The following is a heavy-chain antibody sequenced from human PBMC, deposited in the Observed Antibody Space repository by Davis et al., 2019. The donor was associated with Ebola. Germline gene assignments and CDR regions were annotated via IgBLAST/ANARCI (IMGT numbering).Heavy chain of an antibody. CDR1: GFPFSEYA. V-gene: IGHV3-23*01. CDR2: LSITGLT. CDR3: AKDMRSAVPGTPDY. J-gene: IGHJ4*02. D-gene: IGHD6-19*01. Sequence: GESLKISCATSGFPFSEYAMTWVRQAPGKGLEWISDLSITGLTNYADAVKGRFSISRDNYKDTLYLEINSLRAEDTAVYHCAKDMRSAVPGTPDYWGPGTRVTVSS.